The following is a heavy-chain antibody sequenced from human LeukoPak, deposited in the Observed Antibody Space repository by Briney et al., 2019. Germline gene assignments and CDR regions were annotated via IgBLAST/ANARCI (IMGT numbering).Heavy chain of an antibody. D-gene: IGHD3-16*02. V-gene: IGHV3-48*03. CDR2: ISTSGSTT. CDR3: ARAYTFGGVIVAFDY. J-gene: IGHJ4*02. Sequence: GGSLRLFCAASGFTFSSYEMNWVRQAPGKGLEWISYISTSGSTTYYADSVKGRFTISRDNAKNSLYLQMNSLRAEDTAVYCCARAYTFGGVIVAFDYWGQGTLVTVSS. CDR1: GFTFSSYE.